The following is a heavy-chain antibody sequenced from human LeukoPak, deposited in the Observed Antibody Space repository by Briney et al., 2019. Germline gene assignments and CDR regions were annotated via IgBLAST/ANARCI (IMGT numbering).Heavy chain of an antibody. D-gene: IGHD7-27*01. CDR3: ARENWGSADY. J-gene: IGHJ4*02. CDR2: INHSGST. CDR1: GGSFSGYY. Sequence: SETLSLTCAVYGGSFSGYYWSWIRQPPGKGLEWIGEINHSGSTNYNPSLKSRVTISVDTSKNQFSLKLSSVTAADTAVYYCARENWGSADYWGQGTLVTVSA. V-gene: IGHV4-34*01.